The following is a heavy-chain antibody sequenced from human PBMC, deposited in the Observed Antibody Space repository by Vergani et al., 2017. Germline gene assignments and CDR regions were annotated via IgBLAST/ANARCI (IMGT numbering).Heavy chain of an antibody. CDR2: IYTSGST. J-gene: IGHJ3*02. D-gene: IGHD3-22*01. V-gene: IGHV4-61*02. CDR1: GGSISSGSYY. CDR3: ARDHYYESSGYYYRAFDI. Sequence: QVQLQESGPGLVKPSQTLSLTCTVSGGSISSGSYYWSWIRQPAGKGLEWIGRIYTSGSTNYNPSLKCRVTISVDTSKNQFSLKLSSVNAADTAVYYCARDHYYESSGYYYRAFDIWGQGTMVTVSS.